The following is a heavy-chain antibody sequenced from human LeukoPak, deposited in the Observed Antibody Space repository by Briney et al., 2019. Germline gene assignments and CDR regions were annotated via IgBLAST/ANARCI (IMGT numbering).Heavy chain of an antibody. CDR3: ARGPTYYYDSSGPFGY. CDR1: GYTFTSYG. Sequence: GASVKVPCKASGYTFTSYGISWVRQAPGQGLEWMGWISAYNGNTNYAQKLQGRVTMTTDTSTSTAYMELRSLRSDDTAVYYCARGPTYYYDSSGPFGYWGQGTLVTVS. V-gene: IGHV1-18*01. CDR2: ISAYNGNT. J-gene: IGHJ4*02. D-gene: IGHD3-22*01.